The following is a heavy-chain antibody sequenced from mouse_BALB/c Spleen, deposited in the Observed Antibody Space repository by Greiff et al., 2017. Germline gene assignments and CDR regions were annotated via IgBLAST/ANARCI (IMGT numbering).Heavy chain of an antibody. Sequence: EVQGVESGGGLVQPGGSRKLSCAASGFTFSSFGMHWVRQAPEKGLEWVAYISSGSSTIYYADTVKGRFTISRDNPKNTLFLQMTSLRSEDTAMYYCARSRSYDAMDYWGQGTSVTVSS. V-gene: IGHV5-17*02. D-gene: IGHD1-1*01. CDR2: ISSGSSTI. CDR3: ARSRSYDAMDY. J-gene: IGHJ4*01. CDR1: GFTFSSFG.